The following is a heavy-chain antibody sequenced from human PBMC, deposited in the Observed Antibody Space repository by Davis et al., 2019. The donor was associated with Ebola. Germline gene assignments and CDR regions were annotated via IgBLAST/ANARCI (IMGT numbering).Heavy chain of an antibody. J-gene: IGHJ4*02. CDR1: GFTFRRHW. CDR2: LNGDASNK. Sequence: GESLKISCAASGFTFRRHWMHWVRQVSGKGLVWVSRLNGDASNKAYADSVKGRFTISRDNSKNTLSLHMISLRAEDTAVYYCAKDGSGWHPLYFDYWGQGTLLTVSS. D-gene: IGHD6-19*01. CDR3: AKDGSGWHPLYFDY. V-gene: IGHV3-74*01.